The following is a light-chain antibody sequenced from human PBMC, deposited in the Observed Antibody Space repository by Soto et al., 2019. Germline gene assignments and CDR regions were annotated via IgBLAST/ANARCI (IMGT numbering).Light chain of an antibody. CDR2: DAS. Sequence: EIVLTQSPATLSLSPGERATLSCRASQSVSSYLAWYQQKPGQAPRLLIYDASNRATGIPARFSGSGSGTDFTLTISSLEAEDFAVYYCQQRSNFGGGTKVEIK. V-gene: IGKV3-11*01. J-gene: IGKJ4*01. CDR1: QSVSSY. CDR3: QQRSN.